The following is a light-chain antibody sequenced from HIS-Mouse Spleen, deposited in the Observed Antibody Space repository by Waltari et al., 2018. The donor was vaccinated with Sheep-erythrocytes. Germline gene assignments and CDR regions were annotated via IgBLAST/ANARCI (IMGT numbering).Light chain of an antibody. CDR1: QGISSA. CDR3: QQSYSTPQFT. CDR2: DAS. V-gene: IGKV1-13*02. J-gene: IGKJ3*01. Sequence: AIQLTQSPSSLSASVGDRVTITCRASQGISSALAWYQQKPGKAPKLLIYDASSLESGVPSRFSGSGSGTDFTLTISSLQPEDFATYYCQQSYSTPQFTFGPGTKVDIK.